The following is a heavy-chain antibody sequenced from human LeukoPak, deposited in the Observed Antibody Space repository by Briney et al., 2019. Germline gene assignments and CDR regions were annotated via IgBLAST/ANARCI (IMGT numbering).Heavy chain of an antibody. Sequence: GGSLRLSCAASGFTFSSYGMTWVRQAPGRGLEWVSTVNEGGENTHYADSVKGRFTISRDNAKNTLYLQMNSLRVEDTAVYYCNTVTYYNTRAPGDYWGQGTLVTVSS. V-gene: IGHV3-23*01. D-gene: IGHD3-10*01. J-gene: IGHJ4*02. CDR3: NTVTYYNTRAPGDY. CDR2: VNEGGENT. CDR1: GFTFSSYG.